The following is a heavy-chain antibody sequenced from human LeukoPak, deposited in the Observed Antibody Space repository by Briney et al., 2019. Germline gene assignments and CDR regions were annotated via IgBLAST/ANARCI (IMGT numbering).Heavy chain of an antibody. Sequence: GPLRLSCAASGFTFSSYGMHWVRQAPGKGLEWVAVISYDGSNKYYADSVKGRFTISRDNSKNTLYLQMNSLRAEDTAVYYCAKDRAWGYSYGPWLWGQGTLVTVSS. CDR3: AKDRAWGYSYGPWL. V-gene: IGHV3-30*18. CDR2: ISYDGSNK. D-gene: IGHD5-18*01. CDR1: GFTFSSYG. J-gene: IGHJ4*02.